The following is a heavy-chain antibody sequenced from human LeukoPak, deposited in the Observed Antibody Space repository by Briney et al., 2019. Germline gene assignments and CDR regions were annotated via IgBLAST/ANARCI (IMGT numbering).Heavy chain of an antibody. J-gene: IGHJ4*02. CDR2: ISSSGDST. CDR1: GFTFRSYA. Sequence: PPGGSLGLSWSPSGFTFRSYAMLWVRPAPGKGLEYVSAISSSGDSTYYADSLKGRFTISRDNSKTTLYLQMRSLRPEDTAVYYCVKGIRQYAYGTFDYWGQGTLVTVSS. D-gene: IGHD3-10*01. V-gene: IGHV3-64D*09. CDR3: VKGIRQYAYGTFDY.